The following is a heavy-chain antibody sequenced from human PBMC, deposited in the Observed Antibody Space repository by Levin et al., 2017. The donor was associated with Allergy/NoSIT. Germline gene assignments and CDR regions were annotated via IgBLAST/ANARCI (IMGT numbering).Heavy chain of an antibody. CDR2: FIPIFGTT. V-gene: IGHV1-69*13. D-gene: IGHD2-2*01. Sequence: SVKVSCKTSGGTFSNYAFTWVRQAPGQGLEWMGDFIPIFGTTNYAQRFQGRVTIIADESTNTAYMELSSLRSEDTAIYYCARDLGLGYCSSANCFLGAFNIWGQGTLATVSS. CDR3: ARDLGLGYCSSANCFLGAFNI. CDR1: GGTFSNYA. J-gene: IGHJ3*02.